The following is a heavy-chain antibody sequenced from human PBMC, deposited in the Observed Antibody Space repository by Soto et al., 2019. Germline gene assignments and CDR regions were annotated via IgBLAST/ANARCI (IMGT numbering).Heavy chain of an antibody. D-gene: IGHD4-17*01. J-gene: IGHJ4*02. V-gene: IGHV3-23*01. Sequence: EVQLLESGGGLVKPGGSLRLSCEASGFTFSTYAWIGVRQAPGKGLEGVSVITGSGVSTYYEDSGKARFTISRDTSKNTLFLQMNSLRAEDTAVYYCAKDRYGDYGGIDYGGQGTMVTVYS. CDR3: AKDRYGDYGGIDY. CDR2: ITGSGVST. CDR1: GFTFSTYA.